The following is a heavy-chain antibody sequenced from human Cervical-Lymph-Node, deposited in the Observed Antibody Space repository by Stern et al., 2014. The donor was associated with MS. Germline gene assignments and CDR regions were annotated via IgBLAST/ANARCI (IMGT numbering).Heavy chain of an antibody. CDR3: AREGYGDCPWYYYGMDV. V-gene: IGHV3-21*01. Sequence: EDQLVESGGGLVKPGGSLRISCAASGFTFSSYSMNWVRQAPGKGLEWVSSISSSSSYIYYAASEKGRFTISRDNAKNSLYLQMNSLRAEDTAVYYCAREGYGDCPWYYYGMDVWGQGTTVTVSS. CDR1: GFTFSSYS. D-gene: IGHD4-17*01. CDR2: ISSSSSYI. J-gene: IGHJ6*02.